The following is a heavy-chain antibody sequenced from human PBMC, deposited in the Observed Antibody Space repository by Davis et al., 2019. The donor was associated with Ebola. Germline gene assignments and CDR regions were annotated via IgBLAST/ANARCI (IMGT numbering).Heavy chain of an antibody. CDR2: IDYRGRS. Sequence: TLSLTCTVSGVSIIDHYWSCIRQSPGKGLEWIGYIDYRGRSTYKPSLRSRITMPVDTSKNQFSLKLKSITAADTAVYYCARGGSPAMFKGVDEWGQGTLVTVAS. CDR3: ARGGSPAMFKGVDE. V-gene: IGHV4-59*11. D-gene: IGHD2-2*01. CDR1: GVSIIDHY. J-gene: IGHJ4*02.